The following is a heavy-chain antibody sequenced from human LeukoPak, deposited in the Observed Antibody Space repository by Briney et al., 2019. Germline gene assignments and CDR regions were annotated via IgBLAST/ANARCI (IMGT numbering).Heavy chain of an antibody. CDR3: ARGLRGEVGATNTRGDFDS. CDR1: GFTFSSYA. J-gene: IGHJ4*02. Sequence: PGGSLRLSCAASGFTFSSYAMHWVRQAPGKGLEWVAVISYDGSNKYYADSVKGRFTISRDNAKNTLNLQMNSLRAEDTAVYYCARGLRGEVGATNTRGDFDSWGQGTLVTVSS. CDR2: ISYDGSNK. D-gene: IGHD1-26*01. V-gene: IGHV3-30*04.